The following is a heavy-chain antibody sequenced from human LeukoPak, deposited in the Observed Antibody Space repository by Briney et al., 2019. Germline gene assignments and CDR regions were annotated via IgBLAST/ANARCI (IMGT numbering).Heavy chain of an antibody. V-gene: IGHV3-7*01. CDR3: ARDGDATSGSFDY. Sequence: GGSLRLSCAVSGFTFSTYWMSWVRQAQGKGLEWVANIKQDGSEKNYVDSVKGRFTISRDNARNSLYLQMKSLRGEATAVYYCARDGDATSGSFDYWGQGTLVTVSS. J-gene: IGHJ4*02. CDR2: IKQDGSEK. CDR1: GFTFSTYW. D-gene: IGHD3-22*01.